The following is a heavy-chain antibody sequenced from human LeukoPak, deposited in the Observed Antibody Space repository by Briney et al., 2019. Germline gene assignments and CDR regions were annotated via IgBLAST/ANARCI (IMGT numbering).Heavy chain of an antibody. CDR2: IKQDETPR. D-gene: IGHD4-17*01. CDR3: ARGPSYGDYVDYLDY. J-gene: IGHJ4*02. V-gene: IGHV3-7*01. CDR1: GFTLSRHW. Sequence: GGSLRLSCEASGFTLSRHWMNWVRRAPGKGLEWVASIKQDETPRYNVDSVKGRFTISRDNAKNSLYLQLNSLRADDTSVYYCARGPSYGDYVDYLDYWGRGTLVTVSS.